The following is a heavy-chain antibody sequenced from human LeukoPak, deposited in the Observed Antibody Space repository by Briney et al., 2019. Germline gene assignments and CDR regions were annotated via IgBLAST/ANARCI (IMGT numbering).Heavy chain of an antibody. J-gene: IGHJ4*02. CDR1: GFTFSSYW. Sequence: GRSLRLSCAASGFTFSSYWMSWVRQAPGKGLEWVANIKQDGSEKYYVDSVKGRFTISRDNAKNSLYLQMNSLRAEDTAVYHCARGNPHIVVVPAATQAFDYWGQGNLVTVSS. CDR3: ARGNPHIVVVPAATQAFDY. V-gene: IGHV3-7*01. CDR2: IKQDGSEK. D-gene: IGHD2-2*01.